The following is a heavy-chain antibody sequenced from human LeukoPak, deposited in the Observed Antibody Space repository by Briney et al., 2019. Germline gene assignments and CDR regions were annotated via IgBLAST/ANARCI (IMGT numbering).Heavy chain of an antibody. CDR1: GFTFSSYV. Sequence: PERSLRLSCAASGFTFSSYVMYWVRQAPGKGLEWVAVILYDGKKKYYADSVKGRFTISRDNSKNTQSLQMNSLRAEDTAVYYCARKAARDWFDPWGQGTLVTISS. CDR3: ARKAARDWFDP. V-gene: IGHV3-30*03. D-gene: IGHD6-6*01. J-gene: IGHJ5*02. CDR2: ILYDGKKK.